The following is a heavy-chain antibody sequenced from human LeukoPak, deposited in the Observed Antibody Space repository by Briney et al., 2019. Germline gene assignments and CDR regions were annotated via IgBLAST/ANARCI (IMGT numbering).Heavy chain of an antibody. D-gene: IGHD2/OR15-2a*01. Sequence: PGGSLRLSCAASGFTFSSYGMSWVRQAPGEGLEWVSDISGSGGSTYYADSVKGRFTISRDNSKNTLYLQMNSLRAEDTAVYYCAKKHSTGLDPWGQGTLVTVSS. CDR3: AKKHSTGLDP. J-gene: IGHJ5*02. CDR2: ISGSGGST. V-gene: IGHV3-23*01. CDR1: GFTFSSYG.